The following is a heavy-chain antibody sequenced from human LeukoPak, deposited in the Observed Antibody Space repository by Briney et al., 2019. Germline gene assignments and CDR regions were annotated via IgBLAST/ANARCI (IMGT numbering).Heavy chain of an antibody. J-gene: IGHJ3*02. Sequence: GGSLRLSCAASRFTFSTYALSWVRQAPGKGLEWVSSISGSGSSTHYADSVKGRFTISRDNFKNTLFLRMNSLRAEDTALYYCAKLGYSSTNDVFDIWGQGTMVTVSS. CDR3: AKLGYSSTNDVFDI. D-gene: IGHD6-13*01. V-gene: IGHV3-23*01. CDR1: RFTFSTYA. CDR2: ISGSGSST.